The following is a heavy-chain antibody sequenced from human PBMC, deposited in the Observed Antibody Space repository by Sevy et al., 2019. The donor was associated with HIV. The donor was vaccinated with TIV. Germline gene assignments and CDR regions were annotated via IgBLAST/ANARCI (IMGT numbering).Heavy chain of an antibody. CDR1: GYTFTGYY. J-gene: IGHJ5*02. V-gene: IGHV1-2*02. CDR3: ARVRYDFWSAYYLGRQISEFDP. D-gene: IGHD3-3*01. Sequence: ASVKVSCKASGYTFTGYYMHWVRQAPGQGLEWMGWINPNSGGTNYAQKFQGRVTMTRDTSISTAYMELSRLRSDDTAVYYCARVRYDFWSAYYLGRQISEFDPWGQGTLVTVSS. CDR2: INPNSGGT.